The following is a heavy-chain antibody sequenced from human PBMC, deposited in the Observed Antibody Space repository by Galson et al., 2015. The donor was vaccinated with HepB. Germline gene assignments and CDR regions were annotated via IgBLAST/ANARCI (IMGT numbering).Heavy chain of an antibody. D-gene: IGHD3-22*01. V-gene: IGHV2-5*02. CDR1: GFSLSTTGVG. CDR3: ARALRYYFDGTGYYKFDY. CDR2: IYWDDDK. J-gene: IGHJ4*02. Sequence: PALVKPTQTLTLTCTFAGFSLSTTGVGVGWIRQPPGKALDWLALIYWDDDKRYSPSLKSRLTITKDTSKKQVVLKMTNVDPVDTATYYCARALRYYFDGTGYYKFDYWGQGTLVTVSS.